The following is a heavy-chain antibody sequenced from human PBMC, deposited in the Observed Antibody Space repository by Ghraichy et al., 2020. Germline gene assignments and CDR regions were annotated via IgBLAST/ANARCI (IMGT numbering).Heavy chain of an antibody. CDR2: IYYSGST. J-gene: IGHJ4*02. D-gene: IGHD3-9*01. CDR3: ARSVDKGYFAHFDY. Sequence: SETLSLTCTVSGGSISSYYWSWIRQPPGKGLEWIGYIYYSGSTNYNPSLKSRVTISVDTSKNQFSLKLSSVTAADTAVYYCARSVDKGYFAHFDYWGQGTLVTVSS. CDR1: GGSISSYY. V-gene: IGHV4-59*01.